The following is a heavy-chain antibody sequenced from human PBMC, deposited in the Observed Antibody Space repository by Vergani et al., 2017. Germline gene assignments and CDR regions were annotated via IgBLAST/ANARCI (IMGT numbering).Heavy chain of an antibody. J-gene: IGHJ4*02. CDR2: IYPADSDT. V-gene: IGHV5-51*01. D-gene: IGHD5-18*01. CDR3: ARHTRYTDS. Sequence: EVELVQSGPEMRKPGESLKISCTGSECSFGNSWMGWVRQMPGKGLEWMGIIYPADSDTRYRPSFQGRVTIPADKTISTAFLQCDSLKPSDTAPYYCARHTRYTDSWGQGTLVTVSS. CDR1: ECSFGNSW.